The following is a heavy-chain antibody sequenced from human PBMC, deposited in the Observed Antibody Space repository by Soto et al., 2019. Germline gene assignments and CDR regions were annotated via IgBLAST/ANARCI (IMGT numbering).Heavy chain of an antibody. D-gene: IGHD4-17*01. CDR3: AREEPGDYDNFYYGMDV. J-gene: IGHJ6*02. V-gene: IGHV3-33*01. Sequence: HVQVVESGGGVVQPGRSLRLSCATSGFTFRSDGMHWVRQAPGKGLEWVAFVWPDGSKKYYGDSVKGRFTISRDNSNNTRYLQMNSLRAEDTAIYYCAREEPGDYDNFYYGMDVWGQGTTVTVSS. CDR1: GFTFRSDG. CDR2: VWPDGSKK.